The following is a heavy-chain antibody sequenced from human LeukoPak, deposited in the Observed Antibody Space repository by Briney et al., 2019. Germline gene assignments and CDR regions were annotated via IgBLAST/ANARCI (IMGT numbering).Heavy chain of an antibody. CDR1: GGSFSGYY. CDR3: AREGKYYYYYYMDV. Sequence: PSETLSLTCAVYGGSFSGYYWSWIRQPPGRGLEWIGEINHSGSTNYNPSLKSRVTISVDTSKNQFSLKLSSVTAADTAVYYCAREGKYYYYYYMDVWGKGTTVTVSS. V-gene: IGHV4-34*01. J-gene: IGHJ6*03. CDR2: INHSGST.